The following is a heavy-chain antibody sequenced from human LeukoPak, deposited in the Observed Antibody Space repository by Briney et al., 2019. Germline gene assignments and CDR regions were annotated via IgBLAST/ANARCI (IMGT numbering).Heavy chain of an antibody. CDR2: ISASGGST. CDR1: GFTFGTYG. Sequence: GGSPRLSCAASGFTFGTYGMSWVRQAPGKGLEWVSGISASGGSTFYADSVKGRFTISRDNSKNMLYLQMNNVRAEDTAVYYCAKGSAYADFWGQGTLVTVSS. CDR3: AKGSAYADF. V-gene: IGHV3-23*01. J-gene: IGHJ4*02. D-gene: IGHD3-3*01.